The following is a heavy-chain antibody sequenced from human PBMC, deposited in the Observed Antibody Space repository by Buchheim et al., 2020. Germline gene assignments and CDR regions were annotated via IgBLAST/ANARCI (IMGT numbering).Heavy chain of an antibody. CDR1: GFTFSSYT. Sequence: EVQLVESGGGLVKPGGSLRLSCAASGFTFSSYTMNWVRQAPGKGLEWVSSISSTGSFIYYADSVKGRFTISRDNAKNSLYLQMDSLRAEDTAVYYCARDYSSGWYVNVDYWGQGTL. CDR2: ISSTGSFI. CDR3: ARDYSSGWYVNVDY. D-gene: IGHD6-19*01. V-gene: IGHV3-21*01. J-gene: IGHJ4*02.